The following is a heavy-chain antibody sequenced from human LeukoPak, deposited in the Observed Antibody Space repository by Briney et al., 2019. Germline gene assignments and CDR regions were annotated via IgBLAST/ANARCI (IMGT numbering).Heavy chain of an antibody. D-gene: IGHD2-15*01. CDR3: ARGHADIGLNYFDY. Sequence: PSETLSLTCAVYGGSFSDYYRIWIRQPPGKGLEWIGEINHVGGTNYNPSLKSRGTISVDTPKNQFSLRLSSVTAADTALYFCARGHADIGLNYFDYWGPGTLVTVSS. V-gene: IGHV4-34*01. CDR1: GGSFSDYY. CDR2: INHVGGT. J-gene: IGHJ4*02.